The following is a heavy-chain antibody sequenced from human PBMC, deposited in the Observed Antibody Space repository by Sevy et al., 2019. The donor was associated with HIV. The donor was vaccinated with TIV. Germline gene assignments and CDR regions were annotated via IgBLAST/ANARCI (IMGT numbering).Heavy chain of an antibody. J-gene: IGHJ4*02. CDR1: GGSITSLY. CDR3: AGENAWGRGYS. CDR2: IYYNGHI. Sequence: SETLSLTCTVSGGSITSLYWNRIRQPPGKGLEWIANIYYNGHINYNPSLKSRLTLSLDTSKNQFSLRLSSVTAADTAMYYCAGENAWGRGYSWGQGTLVTVSS. D-gene: IGHD1-26*01. V-gene: IGHV4-59*08.